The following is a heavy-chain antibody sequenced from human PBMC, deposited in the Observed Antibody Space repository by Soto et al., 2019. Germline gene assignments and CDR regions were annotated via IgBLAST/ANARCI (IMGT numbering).Heavy chain of an antibody. CDR3: AKCGGCDFWSGYYGYYGMDV. CDR1: GLVFSSFW. V-gene: IGHV3-9*01. Sequence: GGALRLSCEASGLVFSSFWMSWVRQAPGKGLEWVSGISWNSGSIGYADSVKGRFTISRDNAKNSLYLQMNSLRAEDTALYYCAKCGGCDFWSGYYGYYGMDVWGQGTTVTVSS. D-gene: IGHD3-3*01. CDR2: ISWNSGSI. J-gene: IGHJ6*02.